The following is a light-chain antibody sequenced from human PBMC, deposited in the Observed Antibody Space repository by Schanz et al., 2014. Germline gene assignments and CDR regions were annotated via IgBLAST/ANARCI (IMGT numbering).Light chain of an antibody. Sequence: IVMTQSPATLSVSPGETVTLSCRASQSVGSNLAWYQQKPGHTPRLLIYGASSRATGIPDRFSGSGSGTDFTLTISRLEPEDFAVYYCQQYGSSPMYTFGQGTKLEIK. CDR1: QSVGSN. V-gene: IGKV3-20*01. J-gene: IGKJ2*01. CDR2: GAS. CDR3: QQYGSSPMYT.